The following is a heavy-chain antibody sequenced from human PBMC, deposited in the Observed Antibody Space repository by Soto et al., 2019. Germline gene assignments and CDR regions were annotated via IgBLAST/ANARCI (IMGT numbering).Heavy chain of an antibody. CDR1: GFTFSNYW. CDR3: ARAGLGYCTSTSCHPGFAF. CDR2: INGDGRTT. V-gene: IGHV3-74*01. J-gene: IGHJ3*01. D-gene: IGHD2-2*01. Sequence: GGSLRLSCAASGFTFSNYWMHWVRQAPGKGLEWVSRINGDGRTTIYADSVKGRFTISRDNAKNTLYLQMNSLRAEDTAVYYCARAGLGYCTSTSCHPGFAFWGQGTMVTVSS.